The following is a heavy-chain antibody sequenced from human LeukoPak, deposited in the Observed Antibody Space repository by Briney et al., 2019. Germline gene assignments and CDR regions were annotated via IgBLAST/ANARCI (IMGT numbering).Heavy chain of an antibody. CDR3: ASGSSS. J-gene: IGHJ5*02. CDR2: IIPIFGTA. Sequence: ASVMVSCKASGYTFTSYGISWVRQAPGQGLEWMGGIIPIFGTANYAQKFQGRVTITTDESTSTAYMELSSLRSEDTAVYYCASGSSSWGQGTLVTASS. V-gene: IGHV1-69*05. D-gene: IGHD2-15*01. CDR1: GYTFTSYG.